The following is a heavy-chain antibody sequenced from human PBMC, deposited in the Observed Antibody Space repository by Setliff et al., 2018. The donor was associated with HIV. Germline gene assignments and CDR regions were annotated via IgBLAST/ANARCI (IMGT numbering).Heavy chain of an antibody. D-gene: IGHD6-13*01. CDR3: ARRGGRSMNAFEI. V-gene: IGHV5-51*01. J-gene: IGHJ3*02. CDR1: DYTFSTYW. Sequence: GESLKISCKALDYTFSTYWIGWVRQKPGEGLEWMGIIYPDDSNIRYNPSFQNRVTISADKSITTAYLQINNLKASDTATYYCARRGGRSMNAFEIWGPGTMVTVSS. CDR2: IYPDDSNI.